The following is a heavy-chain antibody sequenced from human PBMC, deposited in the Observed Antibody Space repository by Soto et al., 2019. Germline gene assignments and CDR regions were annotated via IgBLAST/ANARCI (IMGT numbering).Heavy chain of an antibody. CDR3: ARARPLAAAGPGFDY. CDR2: IYYSGST. CDR1: CGSISSYY. Sequence: QVQLQESGPGLLKPSETLSLTYTVSCGSISSYYLSWIRQPPGKGLEWIGYIYYSGSTNYNPSLKSRVTISVDTSKNQFSLKLSSVTAADTAVYYCARARPLAAAGPGFDYWGQGTLVTVSS. V-gene: IGHV4-59*01. J-gene: IGHJ4*02. D-gene: IGHD6-25*01.